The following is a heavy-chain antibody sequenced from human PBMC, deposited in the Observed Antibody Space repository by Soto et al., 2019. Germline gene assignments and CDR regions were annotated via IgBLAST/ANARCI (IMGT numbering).Heavy chain of an antibody. CDR2: ISYEGSEE. CDR1: GCSFNDDG. D-gene: IGHD6-19*01. V-gene: IGHV3-30*18. Sequence: QVQLVESGGGVVQSGRSLRLSCAASGCSFNDDGMHWVRQAPGKGLEWVAVISYEGSEEYYADSVQGRFTISRDNSKNTVYLQMNSLRPEDTGFYYCAKVGSSGWYLNWLDSWGQGTLVTIYS. J-gene: IGHJ5*01. CDR3: AKVGSSGWYLNWLDS.